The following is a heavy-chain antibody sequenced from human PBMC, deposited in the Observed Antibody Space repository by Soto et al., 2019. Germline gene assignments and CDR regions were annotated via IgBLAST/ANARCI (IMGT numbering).Heavy chain of an antibody. CDR2: IRSKAYGGTT. CDR3: TRDAGYSSGWYGLYYCYGMDV. V-gene: IGHV3-49*03. CDR1: GFTFGDYA. D-gene: IGHD6-19*01. Sequence: GGSLRLSCTASGFTFGDYAMSWFRQAPGKGLEWVGFIRSKAYGGTTEYAASVKGRFTISRDDSKSIAYLQMNSLKTEDTAVYYCTRDAGYSSGWYGLYYCYGMDVWGQGTTVTVSS. J-gene: IGHJ6*02.